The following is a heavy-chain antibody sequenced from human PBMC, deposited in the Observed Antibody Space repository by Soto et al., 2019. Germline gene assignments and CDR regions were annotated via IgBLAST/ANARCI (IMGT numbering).Heavy chain of an antibody. D-gene: IGHD3-10*01. CDR1: GGSISSSSYY. Sequence: PSETLSLTCTVSGGSISSSSYYWGWIRQPPGKGLEWIGSIYYSGSTYYNPSLKSRVTISVDTSKNQFSLKLSSVTAADTAVYYCARRRARFLHDYWGQGTLVTVSS. J-gene: IGHJ4*02. CDR2: IYYSGST. CDR3: ARRRARFLHDY. V-gene: IGHV4-39*01.